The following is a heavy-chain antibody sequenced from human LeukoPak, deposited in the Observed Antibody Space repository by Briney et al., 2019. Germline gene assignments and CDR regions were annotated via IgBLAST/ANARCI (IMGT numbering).Heavy chain of an antibody. J-gene: IGHJ6*02. V-gene: IGHV3-30*18. D-gene: IGHD2-2*01. CDR2: ISYDGSNK. Sequence: GGSLRLSCAASGFTFSSYGMHWVRQAPGKGLEWVAVISYDGSNKYYADSVKGRFTISRDNSKNTLYLQMNSLRAEDTAVYYCAKAHLLVPAGSAGYYGMDVWGQGTTVTVSS. CDR3: AKAHLLVPAGSAGYYGMDV. CDR1: GFTFSSYG.